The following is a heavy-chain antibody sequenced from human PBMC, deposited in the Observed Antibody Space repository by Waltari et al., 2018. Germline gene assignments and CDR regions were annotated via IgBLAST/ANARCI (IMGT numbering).Heavy chain of an antibody. D-gene: IGHD3-3*01. V-gene: IGHV1-69*12. CDR3: SRFRIMIFLRHVYYFMDV. CDR2: IIPIVGIT. CDR1: GGTFSSYA. Sequence: QVQLVQSGAEVKKPGSSVKVSCKASGGTFSSYAISWVRQAPGQGLEWMGGIIPIVGITNNARKLQDIVTISATEATSTAYMELSSLRSEDTAVYYCSRFRIMIFLRHVYYFMDVWGKGTTVTVSS. J-gene: IGHJ6*03.